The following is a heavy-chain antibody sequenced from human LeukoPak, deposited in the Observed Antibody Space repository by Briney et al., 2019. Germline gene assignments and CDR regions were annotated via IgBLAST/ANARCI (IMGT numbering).Heavy chain of an antibody. Sequence: SETLSLTCTVSGGSISSYYWSWIRQPPGKGLEWIGYIYYSGSTNYNPSLKSRVTISVDTSKNQFSLKLSSVTAADTAVYYCASSEPSTGYWFDPWGQGTLVTVSS. D-gene: IGHD3-9*01. CDR3: ASSEPSTGYWFDP. CDR2: IYYSGST. V-gene: IGHV4-59*01. CDR1: GGSISSYY. J-gene: IGHJ5*02.